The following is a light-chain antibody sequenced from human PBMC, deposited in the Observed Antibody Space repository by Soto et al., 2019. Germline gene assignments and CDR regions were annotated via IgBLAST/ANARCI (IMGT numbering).Light chain of an antibody. J-gene: IGKJ4*01. CDR1: RNLLHSNGYYY. Sequence: EIVLTQSPLSLPVTPGEPASISCRSSRNLLHSNGYYYLDWYLQKPGQSPQLLIYLGSNRASGVPDRFSGSGSGTDFTLTISRVKAEDVGVYFCAQGLATPFTFGGGTKVEIK. CDR2: LGS. V-gene: IGKV2-28*01. CDR3: AQGLATPFT.